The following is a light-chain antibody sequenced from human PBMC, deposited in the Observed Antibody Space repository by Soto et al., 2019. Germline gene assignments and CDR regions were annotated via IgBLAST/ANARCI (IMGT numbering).Light chain of an antibody. Sequence: QSVLTQPPSVSGAPGQRVTISCSGSSSNIGAGYDVHWYQQLPGTAPKLLIYGNNKRPSGVPDRFSGSKSGTSASLAITGLQAEDEADYYCQSNDSSLSGYVFGTRTKLTVL. V-gene: IGLV1-40*01. CDR3: QSNDSSLSGYV. CDR1: SSNIGAGYD. CDR2: GNN. J-gene: IGLJ1*01.